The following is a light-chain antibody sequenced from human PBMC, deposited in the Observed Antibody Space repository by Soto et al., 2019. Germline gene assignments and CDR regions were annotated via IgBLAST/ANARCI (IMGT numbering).Light chain of an antibody. Sequence: EIVLTQSPGTLSLSPGERATLFCRASQSVSSSYLAWYQQKPGQAPRLLIYGASSRATGIPDRFSGSGSGTDFTLTITRLEPEYFSVYYCQQYGTSPPITFRQRTRLE. CDR2: GAS. V-gene: IGKV3-20*01. CDR3: QQYGTSPPIT. J-gene: IGKJ5*01. CDR1: QSVSSSY.